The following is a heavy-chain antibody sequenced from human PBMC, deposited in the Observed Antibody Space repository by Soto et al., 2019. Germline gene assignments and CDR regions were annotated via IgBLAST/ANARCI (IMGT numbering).Heavy chain of an antibody. CDR1: GYTLTSYG. Sequence: ASVKVSCKRSGYTLTSYGIIWVRQAPGQGLEWMGWISTYNSDTKYAHKFQDRVTMTTDTSTSTAYMELRSLRSDDTAVYYCARERVVVVAAHFDYWGQGTLVTVS. J-gene: IGHJ4*02. D-gene: IGHD2-15*01. CDR2: ISTYNSDT. CDR3: ARERVVVVAAHFDY. V-gene: IGHV1-18*01.